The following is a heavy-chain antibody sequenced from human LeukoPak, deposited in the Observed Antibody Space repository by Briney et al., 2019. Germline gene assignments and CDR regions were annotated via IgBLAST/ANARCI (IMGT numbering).Heavy chain of an antibody. CDR1: GGSISSYY. V-gene: IGHV4-4*07. D-gene: IGHD3-3*01. J-gene: IGHJ6*03. Sequence: SETLSLTCTVSGGSISSYYWSWIRQPAGKGLEWIGRNYTSGSTNYNPSLKSRVTMSVDTSKNQFSLKLSSVTAADTAVYYCARDRRDFWSGYLWSSSGDMDVWGKGTTVTVSS. CDR3: ARDRRDFWSGYLWSSSGDMDV. CDR2: NYTSGST.